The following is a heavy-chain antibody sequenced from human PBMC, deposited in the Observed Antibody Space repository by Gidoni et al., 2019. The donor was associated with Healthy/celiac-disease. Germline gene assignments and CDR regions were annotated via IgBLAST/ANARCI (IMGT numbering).Heavy chain of an antibody. CDR3: ARKLVPAAFDY. V-gene: IGHV3-11*05. J-gene: IGHJ4*02. Sequence: QVQPVESGGGLVKPGGSLRLSCAASGFTFSDYYMSWIRQAPGKGLEWVSYISSSSSYTNYADSVKGRFTISRDNAKNSLYLQMNSLRAEDTAVYYCARKLVPAAFDYWGQGTLVTVSS. CDR2: ISSSSSYT. D-gene: IGHD2-2*01. CDR1: GFTFSDYY.